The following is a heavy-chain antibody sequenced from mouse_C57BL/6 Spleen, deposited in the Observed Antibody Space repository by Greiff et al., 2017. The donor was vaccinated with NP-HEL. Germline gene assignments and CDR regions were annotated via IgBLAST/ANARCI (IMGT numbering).Heavy chain of an antibody. D-gene: IGHD4-1*02. CDR2: IDPSDSET. Sequence: QVQLQQPGAELVRPGSSVKLSCKASGYTFTSYWMHWVKQRPIHGLEWIGNIDPSDSETHYNQKFKDKATLTVDKSSSTAYMQLSSLTSEDSAVYYCARDPTSWFAYWGQGTLVTVSA. J-gene: IGHJ3*01. V-gene: IGHV1-52*01. CDR1: GYTFTSYW. CDR3: ARDPTSWFAY.